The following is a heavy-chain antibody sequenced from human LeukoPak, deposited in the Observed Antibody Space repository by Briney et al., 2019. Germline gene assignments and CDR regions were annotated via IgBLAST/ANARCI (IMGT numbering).Heavy chain of an antibody. D-gene: IGHD3-3*01. CDR1: GGSISSSSYY. V-gene: IGHV4-39*01. CDR3: ARQRVLRFLEWFTRAFDI. CDR2: IYYSGST. Sequence: ETLSLTCTVSGGSISSSSYYWGWIRQPPGKGLEWIGSIYYSGSTYYNPSLKSRVTISVDTSKNQFSLKLSSVTAADTAVYYCARQRVLRFLEWFTRAFDIWGQGTMVTVSS. J-gene: IGHJ3*02.